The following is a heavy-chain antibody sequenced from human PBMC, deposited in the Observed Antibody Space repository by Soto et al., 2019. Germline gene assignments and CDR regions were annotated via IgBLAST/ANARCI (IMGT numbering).Heavy chain of an antibody. CDR2: INSDGSST. V-gene: IGHV3-74*01. CDR1: GLTFSNYW. Sequence: EVQLVESGGGLVQPGESLRLSCAVSGLTFSNYWMNWVRQAPGKGLVWVSRINSDGSSTDYADSVKGRFTISRDNAKNTLDLEMNSLRAEDTAVYYCGRGGRIVAAASVDWGQGTLVTVSS. D-gene: IGHD6-25*01. J-gene: IGHJ4*02. CDR3: GRGGRIVAAASVD.